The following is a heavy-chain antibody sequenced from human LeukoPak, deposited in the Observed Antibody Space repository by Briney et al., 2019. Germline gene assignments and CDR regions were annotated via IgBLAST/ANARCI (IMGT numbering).Heavy chain of an antibody. CDR2: IWYDGSNK. V-gene: IGHV3-33*06. D-gene: IGHD2-15*01. CDR3: AKADCSGGSCYYSDY. CDR1: GFTFSSYG. J-gene: IGHJ4*02. Sequence: GGSLRLSCAASGFTFSSYGMHWVRQAPGKGLEWVAVIWYDGSNKYYADSVKGRFTISRGNSKNTLYLQMNSLRAEDTAVYYCAKADCSGGSCYYSDYWGQGTLVTVSS.